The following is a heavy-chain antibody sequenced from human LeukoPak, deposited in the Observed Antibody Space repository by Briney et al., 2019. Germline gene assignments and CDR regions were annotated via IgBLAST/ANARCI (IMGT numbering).Heavy chain of an antibody. J-gene: IGHJ5*02. CDR3: ARDPHYYDSSGYYL. D-gene: IGHD3-22*01. Sequence: SETLSLTCAVSGGSISSSDWWSWIRQPPGKGLEWIGYIYYSGSTYYNPSLKGRVTISVDTSKNQFSLKLSSVTAADTAVYYCARDPHYYDSSGYYLWGQGTLVTVSS. CDR1: GGSISSSDW. CDR2: IYYSGST. V-gene: IGHV4-30-4*01.